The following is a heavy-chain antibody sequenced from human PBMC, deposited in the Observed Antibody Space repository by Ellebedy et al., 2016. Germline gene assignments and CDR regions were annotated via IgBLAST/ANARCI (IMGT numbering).Heavy chain of an antibody. CDR1: GFTFGNFW. J-gene: IGHJ4*02. V-gene: IGHV3-7*04. CDR2: MSQDGSEK. CDR3: ATDTGNYWSSDY. D-gene: IGHD1-26*01. Sequence: GESLKISXAASGFTFGNFWMAWVRQAPGKGLEWVAHMSQDGSEKFYVDSVKGRFTISRDNAKNSLFLQMNSLRAEDTAVYYCATDTGNYWSSDYWGQGTLVIVSS.